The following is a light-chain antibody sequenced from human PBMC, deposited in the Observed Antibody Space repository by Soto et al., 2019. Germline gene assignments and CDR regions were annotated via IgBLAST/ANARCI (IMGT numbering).Light chain of an antibody. CDR1: QSVNSNY. Sequence: EIVLTQSPGTLSLSPGERATLSCRASQSVNSNYLAWYQRKPGQAPRLLIYGASNRATDIPYRFSASGSGTAFTLTITRLEAEDFAVYYWQQYDSTPPTFGQGTKVEVK. CDR3: QQYDSTPPT. J-gene: IGKJ1*01. V-gene: IGKV3-20*01. CDR2: GAS.